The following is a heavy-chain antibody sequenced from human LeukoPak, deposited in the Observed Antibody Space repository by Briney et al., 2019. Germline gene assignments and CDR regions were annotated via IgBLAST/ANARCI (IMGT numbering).Heavy chain of an antibody. CDR2: IYYSGST. CDR1: GGSISSGGYY. CDR3: ASFARRGYSYGSALDY. Sequence: SETLSLTCTVSGGSISSGGYYWSWIRQHPGKGLEWIGYIYYSGSTYYSPSLKSRVTISVDTSKNQFSLKLSSVTAADTAVYYCASFARRGYSYGSALDYWGQGTLVTVSS. D-gene: IGHD5-18*01. J-gene: IGHJ4*02. V-gene: IGHV4-31*03.